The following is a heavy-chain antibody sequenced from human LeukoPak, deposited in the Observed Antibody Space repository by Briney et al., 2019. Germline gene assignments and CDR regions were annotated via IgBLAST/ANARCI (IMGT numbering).Heavy chain of an antibody. D-gene: IGHD2-8*01. V-gene: IGHV1-8*01. J-gene: IGHJ5*02. CDR3: TRRANGRRYNWFDT. CDR1: GYTFPSYD. Sequence: GASVKVSCKASGYTFPSYDINWVRQATGQQLEWMGWMNPHSDNTAYAQKFQGRVTMTKNTSISTAYMELSSLRSDETAVYYCTRRANGRRYNWFDTWGQGTLVTVSS. CDR2: MNPHSDNT.